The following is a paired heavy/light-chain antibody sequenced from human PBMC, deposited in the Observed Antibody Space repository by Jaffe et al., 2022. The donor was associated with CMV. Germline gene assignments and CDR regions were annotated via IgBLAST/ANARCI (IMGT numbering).Heavy chain of an antibody. CDR3: ARGSLPRRVGATVHYYYYGMDV. J-gene: IGHJ6*02. D-gene: IGHD1-26*01. V-gene: IGHV1-8*01. CDR1: GYTFTSYD. CDR2: MNPNSGNT. Sequence: QVQLVQSGAEVKKPGASVKVSCKASGYTFTSYDINWVRQATGQGLEWMGWMNPNSGNTGYAQKFQGRVTMTRNTSISTAYMELSSLRSEDTAVYYCARGSLPRRVGATVHYYYYGMDVWGQGTTVTVSS.
Light chain of an antibody. CDR2: DNN. J-gene: IGLJ3*02. Sequence: QSVLTQPPSVSAAPGQKVTISCSGSSSNIGNNYVSWYQQLPGTAPKLLIYDNNKRPSGIPDRFSGSKSGTSATLGITGLQTGDEADYYCGTWDSSLSAHWVFGGGTKLTVL. CDR1: SSNIGNNY. CDR3: GTWDSSLSAHWV. V-gene: IGLV1-51*01.